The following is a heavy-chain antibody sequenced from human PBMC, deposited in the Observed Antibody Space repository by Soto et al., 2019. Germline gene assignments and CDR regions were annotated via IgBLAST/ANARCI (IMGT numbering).Heavy chain of an antibody. J-gene: IGHJ6*02. CDR2: IRSKAYGGTT. Sequence: GGSLRLSCTASGFTFGDYAMSWFRQAPGKGLEWVGFIRSKAYGGTTEYAASVKGRFTISRDDSKSIAYLQMNSLKTEDTAVYYCTRWPITIFGAYGMDVWGQGTTVTVSS. CDR3: TRWPITIFGAYGMDV. V-gene: IGHV3-49*03. D-gene: IGHD3-3*01. CDR1: GFTFGDYA.